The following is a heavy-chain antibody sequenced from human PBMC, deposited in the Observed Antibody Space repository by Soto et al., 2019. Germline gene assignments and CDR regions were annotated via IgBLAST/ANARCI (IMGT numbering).Heavy chain of an antibody. V-gene: IGHV3-21*01. CDR3: AGGIGGDYYYYYGMDV. CDR1: GFTFSSYS. Sequence: PAGSLRLSCAASGFTFSSYSMNWVRQAPGKGLEWVSSISSSSSYIYYADSVKGRFTISRDNAKNSLYLQMNSLRAEDTAVYYCAGGIGGDYYYYYGMDVWGQGTTVTVSS. D-gene: IGHD1-26*01. CDR2: ISSSSSYI. J-gene: IGHJ6*02.